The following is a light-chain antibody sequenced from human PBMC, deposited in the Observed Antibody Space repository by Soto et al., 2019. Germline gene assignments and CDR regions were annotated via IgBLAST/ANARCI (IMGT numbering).Light chain of an antibody. CDR3: RQSYSTAYT. CDR1: QSISSY. V-gene: IGKV1-39*01. CDR2: AAS. Sequence: DIQMTQSPSSLSASVGDRVTSTCRACQSISSYLNWYQQKPGKAPKLLIYAASSLQSGVPSRFSGSGTGTDCPRSIRRLQPEDFATYYCRQSYSTAYTFGQVTKLELK. J-gene: IGKJ2*01.